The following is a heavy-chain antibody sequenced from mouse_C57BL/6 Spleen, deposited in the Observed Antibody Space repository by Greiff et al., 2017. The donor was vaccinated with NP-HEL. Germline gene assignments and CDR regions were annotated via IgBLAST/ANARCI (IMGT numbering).Heavy chain of an antibody. CDR2: IDPSDSYT. CDR3: VRGGYSNFWFAY. Sequence: QVQLQQPGAELVMPGASVKLSCKASGYTFTSYWMHWVKQRPGQGLEWIGEIDPSDSYTNYNQKFKGKSTLTVDKSSSTAYMQLSSLTSEDSAVYYCVRGGYSNFWFAYWGQGTLVTVSA. CDR1: GYTFTSYW. V-gene: IGHV1-69*01. D-gene: IGHD2-5*01. J-gene: IGHJ3*01.